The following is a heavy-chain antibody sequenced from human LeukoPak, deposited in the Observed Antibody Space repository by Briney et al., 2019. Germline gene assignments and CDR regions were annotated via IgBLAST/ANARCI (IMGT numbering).Heavy chain of an antibody. CDR2: IYYSDTT. Sequence: SETLSLTCTVSRGSINSFYWSWIRQPPGKGLEWIGYIYYSDTTNYNPSLKSRVTMSVDRSKNQFSLKLSSVTAADTAVYCCARARGLAVLQRGRFDPWGQGTLVTVSS. V-gene: IGHV4-59*13. D-gene: IGHD3-10*01. CDR1: RGSINSFY. CDR3: ARARGLAVLQRGRFDP. J-gene: IGHJ5*02.